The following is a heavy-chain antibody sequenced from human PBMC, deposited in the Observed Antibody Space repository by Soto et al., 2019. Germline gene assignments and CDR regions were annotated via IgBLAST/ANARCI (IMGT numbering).Heavy chain of an antibody. CDR2: INHSGST. CDR3: ARGSGSNRQAAAAGTALDY. V-gene: IGHV4-34*01. J-gene: IGHJ4*02. D-gene: IGHD6-13*01. Sequence: QVQLQQWGAGLLKPSETLSLTCAVYGGSFSGYYWSWIRQPPGKGLEWIGEINHSGSTNYNPSLKSRFTISVDTSKNQFSLNLSAVTAEDTAVYYCARGSGSNRQAAAAGTALDYWGQGTLVTVSS. CDR1: GGSFSGYY.